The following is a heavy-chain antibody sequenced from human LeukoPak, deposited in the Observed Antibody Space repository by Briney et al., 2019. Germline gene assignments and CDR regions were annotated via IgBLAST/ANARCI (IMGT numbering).Heavy chain of an antibody. Sequence: GGSLRLSCAGSGFTFSSYGMHWVRQAPGKGLEWVAVIWYDGSKKYYADSVKGRFTISRDNSKNTLHLQMNSLRAEDTAVYYCAKVLGLYNWNDGGFDYWGQGTLVTVSS. J-gene: IGHJ4*02. CDR2: IWYDGSKK. D-gene: IGHD1-20*01. CDR1: GFTFSSYG. CDR3: AKVLGLYNWNDGGFDY. V-gene: IGHV3-33*06.